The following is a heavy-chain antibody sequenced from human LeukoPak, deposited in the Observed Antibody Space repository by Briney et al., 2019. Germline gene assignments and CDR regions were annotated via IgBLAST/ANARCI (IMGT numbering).Heavy chain of an antibody. CDR2: FDPEDGET. CDR1: GYTLTELS. CDR3: ATDVRACSSTSYYWIGRLEWFDP. D-gene: IGHD2-2*01. V-gene: IGHV1-24*01. J-gene: IGHJ5*02. Sequence: GASVKVSCKVSGYTLTELSMHWVRQAPGKGLEWMGGFDPEDGETIYAQKFQGRVTMTEDTSTYTAYMQLSSLRSEDTAVYYCATDVRACSSTSYYWIGRLEWFDPWGQGTLVTVSS.